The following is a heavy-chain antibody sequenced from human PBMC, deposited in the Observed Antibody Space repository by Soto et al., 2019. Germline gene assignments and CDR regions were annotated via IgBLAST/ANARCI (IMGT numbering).Heavy chain of an antibody. CDR2: IIPIFGTA. CDR3: ARVDSSGYYPHYYGMDV. D-gene: IGHD3-22*01. CDR1: GGTFSSYA. V-gene: IGHV1-69*06. J-gene: IGHJ6*02. Sequence: QVQLVQSGAEVKKPGSSVKVSCKASGGTFSSYAISWVRQAPGQGLEWMGGIIPIFGTANYAQKFQGRVTITADKSTSTAYMELSSLRSEDTAVYYCARVDSSGYYPHYYGMDVWGQGTTVTVSS.